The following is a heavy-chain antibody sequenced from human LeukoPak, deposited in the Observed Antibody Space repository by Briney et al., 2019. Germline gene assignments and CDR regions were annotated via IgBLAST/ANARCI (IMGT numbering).Heavy chain of an antibody. J-gene: IGHJ4*02. CDR2: ISYSGST. D-gene: IGHD6-19*01. V-gene: IGHV4-59*01. Sequence: PSETLSLTCTVSGGSISSYYWSWIRQPPGKGLEWIACISYSGSTKYNPSLKSRVTISVDTSKNQFSLKLSSVTAADTAVYYCARGGWSHDYWGQGTLVTVSS. CDR1: GGSISSYY. CDR3: ARGGWSHDY.